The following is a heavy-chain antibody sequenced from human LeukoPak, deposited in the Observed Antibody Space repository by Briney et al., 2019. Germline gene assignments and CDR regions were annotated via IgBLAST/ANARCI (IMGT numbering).Heavy chain of an antibody. V-gene: IGHV4-39*07. D-gene: IGHD1-1*01. CDR1: GGSISSTNYY. CDR2: IYYSGST. J-gene: IGHJ4*02. Sequence: SETLSLTCAVAGGSISSTNYYWGWIRQPPGKGLEWIGSIYYSGSTYYNPSLKSRLTISLDTSKNQFSLRLSSVTAADTAFYYCARRYNWNDRWDWGQGTLVTVSP. CDR3: ARRYNWNDRWD.